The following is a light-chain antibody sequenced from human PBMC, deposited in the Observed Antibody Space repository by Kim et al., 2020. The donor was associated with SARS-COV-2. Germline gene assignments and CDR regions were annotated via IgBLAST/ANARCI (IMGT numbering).Light chain of an antibody. V-gene: IGKV3-20*01. CDR3: HHNSNSPAT. CDR2: GAS. Sequence: EIVLTQSPSTLSLSPGERATLSCRASQSVSSRSLAWYQHKPGQAPRLLIYGASTTATGIPDRFSGSGSGTDFTLTISRLEPEDFAVFSCHHNSNSPATFGQGTRWIS. J-gene: IGKJ1*01. CDR1: QSVSSRS.